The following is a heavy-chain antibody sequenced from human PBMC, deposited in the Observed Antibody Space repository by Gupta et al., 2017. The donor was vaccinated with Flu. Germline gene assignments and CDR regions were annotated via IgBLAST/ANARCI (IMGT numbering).Heavy chain of an antibody. CDR3: ARDVVIWNYTAALDL. V-gene: IGHV3-11*05. Sequence: QFQLVESGGTLVKPGGSLRLSGEASGSRFSDYLMSWVRQSPGKGLEWISYISSTSSYRLDGDAGRGRFVISRDTAKNLLFLQLGGPTADDTAIYYCARDVVIWNYTAALDLWGQGTMVTVSS. CDR2: ISSTSSYR. J-gene: IGHJ3*01. D-gene: IGHD1-7*01. CDR1: GSRFSDYL.